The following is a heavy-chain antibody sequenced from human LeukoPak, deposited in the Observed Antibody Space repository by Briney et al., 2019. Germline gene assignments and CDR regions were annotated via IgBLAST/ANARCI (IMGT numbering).Heavy chain of an antibody. J-gene: IGHJ4*02. CDR1: GGSISSSDYY. Sequence: SETLSLTCTVSGGSISSSDYYWSWIRQPPGKGLEWIGYIYYSGTTYYNPSPKSRITISVDTSKNEFSLKLNSVTAADTAVYFCARDRYGYGTFDYWGQGALVTVSS. CDR3: ARDRYGYGTFDY. CDR2: IYYSGTT. D-gene: IGHD5-18*01. V-gene: IGHV4-30-4*01.